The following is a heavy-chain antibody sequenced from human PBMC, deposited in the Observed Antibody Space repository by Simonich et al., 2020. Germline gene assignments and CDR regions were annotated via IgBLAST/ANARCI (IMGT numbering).Heavy chain of an antibody. CDR3: ARNGLVGILKAFDI. J-gene: IGHJ3*02. V-gene: IGHV1-2*02. Sequence: QVQLVQSGAEVKKPGASVKVSCKASGYTFTGYYMHWVRKAPGQGLEWMGWIKPNSGGTNYAKKFQGRVTMTRDTSISTAYMELSRLRSDDTAVYYCARNGLVGILKAFDIWGQGTMVTVSS. D-gene: IGHD2-21*01. CDR1: GYTFTGYY. CDR2: IKPNSGGT.